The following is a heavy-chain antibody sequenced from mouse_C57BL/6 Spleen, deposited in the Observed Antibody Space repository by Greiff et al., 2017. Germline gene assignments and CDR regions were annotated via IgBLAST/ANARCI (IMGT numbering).Heavy chain of an antibody. D-gene: IGHD2-1*01. CDR2: IDPSDSYT. CDR1: GYTFTSYW. Sequence: QVQLKQPGAELVMPGASVKLSCKASGYTFTSYWMHWVKQKPGQGLEWIGEIDPSDSYTNYNQKFKGKSTLTVDKSSSTAYMQLSSLTSEDSAVYYCARTSYGNYGFAYWGQGTLVTVSA. V-gene: IGHV1-69*01. J-gene: IGHJ3*01. CDR3: ARTSYGNYGFAY.